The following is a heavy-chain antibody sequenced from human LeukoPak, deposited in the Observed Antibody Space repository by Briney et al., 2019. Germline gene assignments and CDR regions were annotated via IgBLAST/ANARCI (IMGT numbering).Heavy chain of an antibody. D-gene: IGHD5-12*01. V-gene: IGHV3-23*01. Sequence: PGGSLRLSCAASGFTSINYAMNWVRQAPGKGLEWVSVLIGSSGSTDYADSVEGRFTISRDTSKNTVFLQMNSLRAEDTAIYYCANGAYDYIEMGYFDSWGQGSLVTVSS. J-gene: IGHJ4*02. CDR2: LIGSSGST. CDR3: ANGAYDYIEMGYFDS. CDR1: GFTSINYA.